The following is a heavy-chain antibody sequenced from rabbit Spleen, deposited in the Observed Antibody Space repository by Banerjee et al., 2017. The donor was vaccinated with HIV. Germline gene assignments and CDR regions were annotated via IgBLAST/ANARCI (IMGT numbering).Heavy chain of an antibody. CDR1: GFTLSSYW. D-gene: IGHD8-1*01. Sequence: QEHLVESGGGLVQPGGSLRLTCKDSGFTLSSYWIWWVRQAPGKGLEWIGCIYAGSSGRTYYASWAEGRFTISKTSSTKVTLQMTSLTAADTATYFCARDTGSSFSSYGMDLWGQGTLVT. CDR3: ARDTGSSFSSYGMDL. V-gene: IGHV1S45*01. J-gene: IGHJ6*01. CDR2: IYAGSSGRT.